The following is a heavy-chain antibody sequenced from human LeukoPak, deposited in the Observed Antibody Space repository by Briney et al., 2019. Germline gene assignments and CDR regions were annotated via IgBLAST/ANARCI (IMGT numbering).Heavy chain of an antibody. D-gene: IGHD1-1*01. CDR1: GGSFSGYY. CDR2: INHSGST. V-gene: IGHV4-34*01. CDR3: ARSRNWIRLALLMDV. Sequence: PSETLSLTCAVYGGSFSGYYWSWLRQAPGKGLEWIGEINHSGSTNYNPSLKSRVTISVDTSKNQFSLKLSSVTAADTAVYYCARSRNWIRLALLMDVWGKGTTVTVSS. J-gene: IGHJ6*03.